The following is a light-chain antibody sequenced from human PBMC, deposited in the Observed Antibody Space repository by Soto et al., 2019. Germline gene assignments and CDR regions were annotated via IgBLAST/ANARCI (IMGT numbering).Light chain of an antibody. Sequence: EIVLTQSPATQSLSPGERATLSCRASQSVSSYLAWYQQKPGQAPRLLIYDASNRATGIPARFSGSGSGTDFTLTISSLEPEDFAVYYCQQRSNWPPLTFGGGTKVDIK. V-gene: IGKV3-11*01. CDR3: QQRSNWPPLT. CDR2: DAS. J-gene: IGKJ4*01. CDR1: QSVSSY.